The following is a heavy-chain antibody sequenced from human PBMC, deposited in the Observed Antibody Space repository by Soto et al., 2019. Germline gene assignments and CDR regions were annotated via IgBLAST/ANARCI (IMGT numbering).Heavy chain of an antibody. Sequence: SETLSLTCAVSSGSISSSNWWIWVRQPPGKGLEWIGEIYHSGSTNYNPSLKSRVTISVDKSKNQFSLKLSSVTAADTAVYYCARAGGYSYGAVDYWGQGTLVTVSS. CDR3: ARAGGYSYGAVDY. D-gene: IGHD5-18*01. V-gene: IGHV4-4*02. J-gene: IGHJ4*02. CDR2: IYHSGST. CDR1: SGSISSSNW.